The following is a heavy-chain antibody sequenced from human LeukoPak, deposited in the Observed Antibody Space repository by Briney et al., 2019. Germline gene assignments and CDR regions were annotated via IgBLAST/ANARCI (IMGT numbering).Heavy chain of an antibody. J-gene: IGHJ4*02. V-gene: IGHV4-34*01. D-gene: IGHD6-13*01. CDR2: ITHSGST. CDR1: GGSFGGYC. Sequence: SETLSLTCTVYGGSFGGYCWSWIRQPPGKGLEWIGEITHSGSTNYNPSLKSRVIISVDTSKNEFSLKLSSVTAADTAVYYCAAGSSTWYGNRHYDYWGQGALVTVSS. CDR3: AAGSSTWYGNRHYDY.